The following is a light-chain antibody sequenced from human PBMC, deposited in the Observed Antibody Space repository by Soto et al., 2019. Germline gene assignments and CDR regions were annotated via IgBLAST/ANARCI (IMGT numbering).Light chain of an antibody. V-gene: IGKV1-27*01. Sequence: DIQMTQSPSSLSASVGDRVTISCRASQGVSTYLAWYQQKPGKVPKLLIYAASTLQSGVPSRFSGSGSGTHFTLTISHLQPEDVATYFCQKYNIVPLTFGGGTKVEIQ. CDR1: QGVSTY. CDR2: AAS. CDR3: QKYNIVPLT. J-gene: IGKJ4*01.